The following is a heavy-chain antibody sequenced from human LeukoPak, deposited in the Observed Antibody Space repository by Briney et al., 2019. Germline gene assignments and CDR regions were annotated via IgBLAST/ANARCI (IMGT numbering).Heavy chain of an antibody. CDR1: GFTFSNYW. J-gene: IGHJ5*02. CDR2: IKQDGSEK. Sequence: GGSLRLSCAAPGFTFSNYWMIWVRQAPGKGLEWVGNIKQDGSEKRYADSVRGRFSISRDNAQTSLYLQMNSLRAEDTAVYYCARASDPWLQLTWGQGTLVTVSS. V-gene: IGHV3-7*05. CDR3: ARASDPWLQLT. D-gene: IGHD5-24*01.